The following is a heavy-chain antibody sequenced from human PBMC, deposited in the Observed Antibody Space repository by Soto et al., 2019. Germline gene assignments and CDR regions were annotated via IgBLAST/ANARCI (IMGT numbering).Heavy chain of an antibody. Sequence: HPGGSLRLSCAASGFTFSNYGMHWVRQATGKGLEWVSAIGTAGDTYYPGSVKGRFTISRENAKNSLYLQMNSLRAEDTAVYYCARGLLLELASGFDYWGQGTLVTVSS. CDR1: GFTFSNYG. CDR2: IGTAGDT. J-gene: IGHJ4*02. CDR3: ARGLLLELASGFDY. D-gene: IGHD1-26*01. V-gene: IGHV3-13*01.